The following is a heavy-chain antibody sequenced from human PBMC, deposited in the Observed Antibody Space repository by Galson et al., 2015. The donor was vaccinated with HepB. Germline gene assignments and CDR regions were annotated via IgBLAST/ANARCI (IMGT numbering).Heavy chain of an antibody. D-gene: IGHD6-13*01. CDR2: ISSSSSYT. J-gene: IGHJ3*02. CDR3: ASAGYSSSWSGRDAFDI. Sequence: SLRLSCAASGFTFSDYYMSWIRQAPGKGLEWASYISSSSSYTNYADSVKGRFTISRDNAKNSLYLQMNSLRAEDTAVYYCASAGYSSSWSGRDAFDIWGQGTMVTVSS. CDR1: GFTFSDYY. V-gene: IGHV3-11*06.